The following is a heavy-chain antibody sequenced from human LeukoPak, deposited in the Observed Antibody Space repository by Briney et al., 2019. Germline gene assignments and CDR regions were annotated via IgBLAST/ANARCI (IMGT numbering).Heavy chain of an antibody. Sequence: PGGSLRLSCAASGFTFSRYAMSWVSQAPGKGLEWGSAISGSGGITYYPHSLKGRFTISRDNSKNTLYLQMNSLRAEDTAVYYCAKGGVLRFLEWLSRGYFDYWGQGTLVTVSS. J-gene: IGHJ4*02. V-gene: IGHV3-23*01. CDR1: GFTFSRYA. CDR3: AKGGVLRFLEWLSRGYFDY. D-gene: IGHD3-3*01. CDR2: ISGSGGIT.